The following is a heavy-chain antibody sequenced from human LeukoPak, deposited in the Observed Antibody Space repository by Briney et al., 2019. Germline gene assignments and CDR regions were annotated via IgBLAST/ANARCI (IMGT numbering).Heavy chain of an antibody. Sequence: GESLKISCKGSGYSFTSYWIGWVRQMPGKGLEWMGIIYLGDSDTRYSPSFQGQVTISADKSISTAYLQWSSLKASGTAMYYCARGGLVVVAATHQRYAFDIWGQGTMVTVSS. CDR3: ARGGLVVVAATHQRYAFDI. D-gene: IGHD2-15*01. J-gene: IGHJ3*02. CDR2: IYLGDSDT. V-gene: IGHV5-51*01. CDR1: GYSFTSYW.